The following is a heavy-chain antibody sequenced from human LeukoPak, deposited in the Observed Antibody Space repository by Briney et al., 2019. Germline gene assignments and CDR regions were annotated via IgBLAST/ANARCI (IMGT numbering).Heavy chain of an antibody. Sequence: PGGSLRLSCGASGFTFNTFAMTWVRQAPGKGLEWVGRISPKSDGGATVYAAPVKGRFIISRDESKNTLYLEMNSLKTEDTALYYCATDYYPGTYYFDYWGQGTLVTVSS. V-gene: IGHV3-15*01. J-gene: IGHJ4*02. CDR2: ISPKSDGGAT. CDR1: GFTFNTFA. CDR3: ATDYYPGTYYFDY. D-gene: IGHD3-22*01.